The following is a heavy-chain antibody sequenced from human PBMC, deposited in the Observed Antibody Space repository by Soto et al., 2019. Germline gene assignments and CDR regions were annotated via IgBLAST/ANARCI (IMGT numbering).Heavy chain of an antibody. J-gene: IGHJ5*01. CDR2: LGGGGDNT. CDR1: GFQFRSYA. D-gene: IGHD6-13*01. V-gene: IGHV3-23*01. CDR3: AKGGVAAVGSFDWFDS. Sequence: GGSLRLSCTASGFQFRSYAMSWVRQAQGKGLEWVPALGGGGDNTYYGGSVKGRFTISRDNSKNTLYLQMNSLGAEDTAIYYCAKGGVAAVGSFDWFDSWGQGTLVTVSS.